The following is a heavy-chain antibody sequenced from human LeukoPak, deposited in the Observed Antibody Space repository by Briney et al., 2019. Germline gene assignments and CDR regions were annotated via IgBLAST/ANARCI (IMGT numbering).Heavy chain of an antibody. V-gene: IGHV3-23*01. J-gene: IGHJ3*02. CDR1: GFTFRSYS. CDR2: ISGSGGST. Sequence: GGSLRLSCAASGFTFRSYSMHWVRQAPGKGLEWVSAISGSGGSTYYADSVKGRFTISRDNAKNTLYLQMNSLRAEDTAVYYCARRGAATDSFDIWGQGTMVTVSS. D-gene: IGHD1-26*01. CDR3: ARRGAATDSFDI.